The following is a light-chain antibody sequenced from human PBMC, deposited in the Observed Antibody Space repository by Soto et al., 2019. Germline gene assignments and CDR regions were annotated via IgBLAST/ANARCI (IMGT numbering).Light chain of an antibody. CDR1: QSISSW. J-gene: IGKJ5*01. Sequence: DIQVTQSPSTLSASVGDRVTFTCRASQSISSWLAWYQQKPGRAPKLLIYDASTLESGVPSRFSGSGSGTEFTLTITSLQSEDIALYYCQQYNIWPPITFGQGTRLEI. CDR2: DAS. CDR3: QQYNIWPPIT. V-gene: IGKV1-5*01.